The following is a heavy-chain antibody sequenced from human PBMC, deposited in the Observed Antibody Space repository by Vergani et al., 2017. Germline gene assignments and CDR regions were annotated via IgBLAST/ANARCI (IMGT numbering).Heavy chain of an antibody. CDR2: IYSSGEA. CDR1: GGSISGGSFS. Sequence: QVQLQESGPGLLKPSQTLSLTCSVSGGSISGGSFSWAWIRQPAGKALEWIGLIYSSGEAKYNANLRSRVTLSLDTANNHVSLRLTSVTAADTAVYYCTRGLGDGFDFWGPGTQVIVSS. J-gene: IGHJ5*01. D-gene: IGHD3-16*01. V-gene: IGHV4-61*02. CDR3: TRGLGDGFDF.